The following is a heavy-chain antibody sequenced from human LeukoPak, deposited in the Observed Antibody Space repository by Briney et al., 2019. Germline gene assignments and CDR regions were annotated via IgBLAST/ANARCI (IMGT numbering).Heavy chain of an antibody. CDR2: FYPGDSDT. CDR3: ARSSPHCSSTSCPFDY. J-gene: IGHJ4*02. V-gene: IGHV5-51*01. Sequence: GESLKISCKGSGYSFTSYWIGWVRQMPGKGREWMGIFYPGDSDTRYSPSFQGQVTISADKSISTAYLQWSSLKASDTAMYYCARSSPHCSSTSCPFDYWGQGTLVTVSS. D-gene: IGHD2-2*01. CDR1: GYSFTSYW.